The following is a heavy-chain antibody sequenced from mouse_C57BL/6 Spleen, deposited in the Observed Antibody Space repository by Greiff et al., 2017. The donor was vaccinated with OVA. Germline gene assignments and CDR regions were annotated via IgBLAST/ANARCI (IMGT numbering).Heavy chain of an antibody. J-gene: IGHJ4*01. Sequence: EVQVVESGGGLVQPKGSLKLSCAASGFSFNTYAMNWVRQAPGKGLEWVARIRSKSNNYATYYADSVKDRFTISRDDSESMLYLQMNNLKTEDTAMYYCVRNDYGGLYAMDYWGQGTSVTVSS. D-gene: IGHD2-4*01. CDR3: VRNDYGGLYAMDY. V-gene: IGHV10-1*01. CDR1: GFSFNTYA. CDR2: IRSKSNNYAT.